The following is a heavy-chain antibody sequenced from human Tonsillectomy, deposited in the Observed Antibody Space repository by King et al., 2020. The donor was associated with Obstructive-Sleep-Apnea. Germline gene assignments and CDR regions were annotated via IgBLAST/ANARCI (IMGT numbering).Heavy chain of an antibody. CDR2: LHHPGTA. CDR1: GYSISSGYD. D-gene: IGHD5-24*01. J-gene: IGHJ4*02. CDR3: ARDRRDGFNHFFDY. V-gene: IGHV4-38-2*02. Sequence: VQLQESGPGLVKPSVTLSLTCTVSGYSISSGYDWGWIRQPPGKGPEGIGSLHHPGTAYNNPSLKSRVTISVDTSKTQISLRLTSVTAADTAVYYCARDRRDGFNHFFDYWGQGTLVTVSS.